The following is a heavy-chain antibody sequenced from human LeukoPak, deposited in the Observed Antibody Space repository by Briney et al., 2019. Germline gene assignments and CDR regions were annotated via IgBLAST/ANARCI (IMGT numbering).Heavy chain of an antibody. V-gene: IGHV3-23*01. CDR2: LIGSGGIT. CDR3: AKSAENVVVTAIYYYYYMDV. CDR1: GLTFSNYA. D-gene: IGHD2-21*02. Sequence: GGSLRLSCAASGLTFSNYAMNWVRQTPGKGLEWISTLIGSGGITYYADSVKGRFNISRDHSKNTLYVQTNSLRAEDTAIYYGAKSAENVVVTAIYYYYYMDVWRKGTTVTVSS. J-gene: IGHJ6*03.